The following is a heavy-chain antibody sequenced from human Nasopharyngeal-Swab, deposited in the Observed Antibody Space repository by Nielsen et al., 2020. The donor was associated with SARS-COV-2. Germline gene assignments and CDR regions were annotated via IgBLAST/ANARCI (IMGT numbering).Heavy chain of an antibody. Sequence: ASVKVSCKASGYTFTTYSISWVRQAPGQGLEWMGWISTYNGQTDYAQRLQGRVTMTTDTSTGTADRERRTLKSDDTAVYYCARGRVADGAFDIWGQGTMVTVSS. CDR3: ARGRVADGAFDI. CDR2: ISTYNGQT. D-gene: IGHD3-3*01. J-gene: IGHJ3*02. V-gene: IGHV1-18*01. CDR1: GYTFTTYS.